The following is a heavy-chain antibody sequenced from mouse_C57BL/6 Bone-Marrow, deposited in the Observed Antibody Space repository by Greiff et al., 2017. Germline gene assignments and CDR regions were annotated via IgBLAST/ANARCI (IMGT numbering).Heavy chain of an antibody. V-gene: IGHV1-64*01. CDR2: IHPNSGST. D-gene: IGHD2-4*01. J-gene: IGHJ4*01. Sequence: QVQLQQPGAELVKPGASVKLSCTASGYTFTSYWMHWVKQRPGQGLEWIGMIHPNSGSTNYNEKFKSKATLTVDKSSSTAYMQLRSLTSDDSAVYYCAYDYGGAMDYGGQGTSVTVSS. CDR1: GYTFTSYW. CDR3: AYDYGGAMDY.